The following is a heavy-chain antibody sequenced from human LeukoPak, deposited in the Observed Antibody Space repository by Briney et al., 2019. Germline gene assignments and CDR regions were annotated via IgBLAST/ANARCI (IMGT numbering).Heavy chain of an antibody. D-gene: IGHD2-8*01. CDR3: ARSRWDRCTNGVCLTLLRRQYYYYYYMDV. CDR2: IIPIFGTA. Sequence: ASVKVSCKASGGTFSSYAISWVRQAPGQGLEWMGGIIPIFGTANYAQKFQGRVTITADKSTSTAYMELSSLRSEDTAVYYCARSRWDRCTNGVCLTLLRRQYYYYYYMDVWGKGTTVTVSS. J-gene: IGHJ6*03. CDR1: GGTFSSYA. V-gene: IGHV1-69*06.